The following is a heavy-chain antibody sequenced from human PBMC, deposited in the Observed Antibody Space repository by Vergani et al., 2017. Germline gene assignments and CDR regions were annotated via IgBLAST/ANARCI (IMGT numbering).Heavy chain of an antibody. D-gene: IGHD2-21*01. CDR1: GYIFSNFW. V-gene: IGHV5-51*01. CDR3: TRHFPCGDGACLHFDH. CDR2: INPIDSKI. Sequence: EKQLVQSGSETKKPGESLKISCQAFGYIFSNFWIACVRQMSGKGLQWMGNINPIDSKIAYSPSFQGQAIMSLDKSITTAYLQLRSLKASDIAIYYCTRHFPCGDGACLHFDHWGQGTQVTVSS. J-gene: IGHJ4*02.